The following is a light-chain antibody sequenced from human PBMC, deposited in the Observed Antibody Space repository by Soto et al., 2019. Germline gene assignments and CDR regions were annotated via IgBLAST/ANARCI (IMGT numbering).Light chain of an antibody. CDR3: SSYTSSSTPV. CDR2: EVS. J-gene: IGLJ2*01. Sequence: QYALTQPASVSGSPGQSITISCTGTSSDVGGYNYVSWYQQHPGKAPKLMIYEVSNRPSGVSNRFSGSKSGNTASLTISGLQAEDEADYYCSSYTSSSTPVFGGGTKLTVL. V-gene: IGLV2-14*01. CDR1: SSDVGGYNY.